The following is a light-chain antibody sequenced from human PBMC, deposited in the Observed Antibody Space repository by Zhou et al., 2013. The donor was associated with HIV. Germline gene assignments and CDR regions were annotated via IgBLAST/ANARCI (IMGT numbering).Light chain of an antibody. J-gene: IGKJ5*01. V-gene: IGKV1-39*01. CDR1: QSVTNY. CDR3: QQSYNMPPTT. CDR2: AAS. Sequence: DIQMTQSPSSLSASVGDTVTITCRASQSVTNYLNWYQQKLGKAPTLLIFAASRLQSGVPSRFSGSGSGTDFTLTISSLEPEDFATYYCQQSYNMPPTTFGQGTRLDMK.